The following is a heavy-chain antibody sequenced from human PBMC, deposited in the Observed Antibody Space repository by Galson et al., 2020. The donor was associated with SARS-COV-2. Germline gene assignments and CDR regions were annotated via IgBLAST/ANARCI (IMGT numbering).Heavy chain of an antibody. CDR1: GYTFTSYY. CDR2: INPSGGST. V-gene: IGHV1-46*01. Sequence: GESLKISCKASGYTFTSYYMHWVRQAPGQGLEWMGIINPSGGSTSYAQKFQGRVTMTRDTSTSTVYMELSSLRSEDTAVYYCARDGGILTGYSSDYWGQGTLVTVSS. CDR3: ARDGGILTGYSSDY. J-gene: IGHJ4*02. D-gene: IGHD3-9*01.